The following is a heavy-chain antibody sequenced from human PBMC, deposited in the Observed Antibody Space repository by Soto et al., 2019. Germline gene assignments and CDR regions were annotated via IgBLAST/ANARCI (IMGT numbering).Heavy chain of an antibody. Sequence: EVQLVESGGGLVQPGGSLRLSCAASGFTFSGYWMTWARQAPGKGLEWVAQIKDDGSEKFYVDSVKGRFTISRDNADNLLYLQMNSLRAEDTAVYFCARDGYCSGGRCYRRNDYWGQGTLVIVPS. CDR2: IKDDGSEK. J-gene: IGHJ4*02. D-gene: IGHD2-15*01. V-gene: IGHV3-7*01. CDR1: GFTFSGYW. CDR3: ARDGYCSGGRCYRRNDY.